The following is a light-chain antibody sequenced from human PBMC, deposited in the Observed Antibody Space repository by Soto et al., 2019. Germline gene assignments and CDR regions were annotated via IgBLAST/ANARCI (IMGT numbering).Light chain of an antibody. Sequence: EIVLTQSPATLSLSPGERATLSCGASQALRSSYLAWYQQKPGLAPRLLIYATSSRATGIPDRFSGGGSGTDFTLTISSLEPEDFAVYYCQQRNNWRDTFGQGTRLEIK. CDR2: ATS. V-gene: IGKV3D-20*02. CDR1: QALRSSY. J-gene: IGKJ5*01. CDR3: QQRNNWRDT.